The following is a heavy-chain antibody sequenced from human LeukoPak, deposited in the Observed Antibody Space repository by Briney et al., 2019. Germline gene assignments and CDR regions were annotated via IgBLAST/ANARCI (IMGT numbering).Heavy chain of an antibody. CDR3: ARDLSGWELQEY. V-gene: IGHV3-7*01. Sequence: GGSLRLSCAASGFTFSSYWTSWVRQAPGKGLEGLANIKQDGSEKYYVDSVKGRFTISRDNAKNSLFLQMNSLRAEDTAVYYCARDLSGWELQEYWGQGTLVTVSS. CDR2: IKQDGSEK. D-gene: IGHD1-26*01. CDR1: GFTFSSYW. J-gene: IGHJ4*02.